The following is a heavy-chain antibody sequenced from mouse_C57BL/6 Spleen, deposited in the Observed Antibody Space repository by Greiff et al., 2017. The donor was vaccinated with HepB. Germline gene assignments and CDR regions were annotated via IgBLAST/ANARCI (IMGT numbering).Heavy chain of an antibody. CDR3: APLRDYAMDY. D-gene: IGHD1-1*01. J-gene: IGHJ4*01. V-gene: IGHV1-74*01. Sequence: QVHVKQPGAELVKPGASVKVSCKASGYTFTSYWMHWVKQRPGQGLEWIGRIHPSDSDTNYNQKFKGKATLTVDKSSSTAYMQLSSLTSEDSAVYYCAPLRDYAMDYWGQGTSVTVSS. CDR2: IHPSDSDT. CDR1: GYTFTSYW.